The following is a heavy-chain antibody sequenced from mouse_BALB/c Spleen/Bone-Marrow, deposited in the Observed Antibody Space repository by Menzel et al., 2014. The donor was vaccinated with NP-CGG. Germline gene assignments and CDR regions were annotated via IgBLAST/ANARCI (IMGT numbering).Heavy chain of an antibody. V-gene: IGHV2-6-7*01. Sequence: VMLVESGPGLVAPSQSLSITCTVSGFSLTGYGVNWVRQPPGKGLEWLGMIWGDGSTDYNSALKSRLSISKDNSKSQVFLKMNSLQPDDTARYYCAREGPYGNYAMDYWGQGTSVTVSS. J-gene: IGHJ4*01. D-gene: IGHD2-10*02. CDR2: IWGDGST. CDR1: GFSLTGYG. CDR3: AREGPYGNYAMDY.